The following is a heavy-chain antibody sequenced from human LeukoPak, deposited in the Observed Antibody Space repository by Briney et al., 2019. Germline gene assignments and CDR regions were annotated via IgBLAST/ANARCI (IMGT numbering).Heavy chain of an antibody. Sequence: GGSLRLSCAASGFTFSSDWMHWVRQAPGKGLVWVSRISGDGSTTTYADSVKGRFTISRDNAKNTLYLQMNSLRADDTAVYYCARVNYGGNSDYWGQGTLVTVSS. CDR1: GFTFSSDW. D-gene: IGHD4-23*01. V-gene: IGHV3-74*01. CDR3: ARVNYGGNSDY. J-gene: IGHJ4*02. CDR2: ISGDGSTT.